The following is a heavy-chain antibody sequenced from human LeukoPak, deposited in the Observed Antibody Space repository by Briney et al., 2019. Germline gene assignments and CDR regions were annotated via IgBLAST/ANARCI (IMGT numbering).Heavy chain of an antibody. D-gene: IGHD3-3*01. CDR3: ARGMRFLEWLFIGNWFDP. Sequence: SETLSLTCAVSGGSISSGGYSWWWVRQPPGKGLEWIGYVFTTGTTYYNPSLNSRVTISLDMSKNQFFLKLRSVTAADTAVYYCARGMRFLEWLFIGNWFDPWGQGTLVTVSS. V-gene: IGHV4-30-4*07. CDR2: VFTTGTT. J-gene: IGHJ5*02. CDR1: GGSISSGGYS.